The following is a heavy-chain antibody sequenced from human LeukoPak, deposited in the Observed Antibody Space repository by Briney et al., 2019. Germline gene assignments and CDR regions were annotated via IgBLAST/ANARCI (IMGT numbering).Heavy chain of an antibody. Sequence: PSQTLYLTCTVSGGSISSEDYYWSWIRQPPGRGLEWIGYIYYSASTYQHPSLKSRVTISVDTTKNQFSLKLSSVSAAHTADYYCARGATDFYDFWSNWGQGTLVTVSS. D-gene: IGHD3-3*01. CDR2: IYYSAST. J-gene: IGHJ4*02. CDR1: GGSISSEDYY. V-gene: IGHV4-30-4*08. CDR3: ARGATDFYDFWSN.